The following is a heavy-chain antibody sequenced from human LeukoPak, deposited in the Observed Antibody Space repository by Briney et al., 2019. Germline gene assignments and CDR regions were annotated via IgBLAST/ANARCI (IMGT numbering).Heavy chain of an antibody. CDR1: GFTFSSYS. J-gene: IGHJ4*02. V-gene: IGHV3-21*04. CDR3: AKESIAAAGPYFDY. Sequence: GGSLRLSCAASGFTFSSYSMNWVRQAPGKGLEWVSSISSSTSYIYYADSVKGRFTISRDNSKNTLYLQMNSLRAEDTAVYYCAKESIAAAGPYFDYWGQGTLVTVSS. D-gene: IGHD6-13*01. CDR2: ISSSTSYI.